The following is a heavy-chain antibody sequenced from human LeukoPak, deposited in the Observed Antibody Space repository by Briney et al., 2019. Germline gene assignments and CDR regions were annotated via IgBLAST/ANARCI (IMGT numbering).Heavy chain of an antibody. CDR2: ISGSGGST. J-gene: IGHJ4*02. D-gene: IGHD3-10*01. CDR1: GFTFSSYA. Sequence: GGSLRLSCAASGFTFSSYAMSWVRQAPGKGLEWVSAISGSGGSTYYADSVKGRFTISRDNSKNTLYLQMNSLRAEDTAVYYCAKDVGRGPLWFGDYFDYWGQGTLVTVSS. V-gene: IGHV3-23*01. CDR3: AKDVGRGPLWFGDYFDY.